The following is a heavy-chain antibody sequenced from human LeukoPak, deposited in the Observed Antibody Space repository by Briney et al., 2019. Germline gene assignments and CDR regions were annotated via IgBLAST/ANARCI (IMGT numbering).Heavy chain of an antibody. D-gene: IGHD4-11*01. CDR3: ANEYSKGDV. Sequence: PGRSLRLSCAASEFTFSNNAMHWVRQAPGKGLEWVAVIAHDGSYKHYADSVKGRFTISRDNSKNTLYLQMNSLRAEDAAVYYCANEYSKGDVWGQGTMVTVSS. V-gene: IGHV3-30-3*02. J-gene: IGHJ3*01. CDR2: IAHDGSYK. CDR1: EFTFSNNA.